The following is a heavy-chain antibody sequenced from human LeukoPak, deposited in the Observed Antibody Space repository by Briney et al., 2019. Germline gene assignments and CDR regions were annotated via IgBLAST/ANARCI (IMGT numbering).Heavy chain of an antibody. CDR3: ARVGAKSSFFDY. CDR1: GFTFSNYY. Sequence: GESLRLSCAASGFTFSNYYMSWVRQAPGKGLEWVSGINWNGGSTGYADSVKGRFTISRDNAKNSLYLQMNSLRAEDTALYYCARVGAKSSFFDYWGQGTLVTVSS. D-gene: IGHD1-26*01. CDR2: INWNGGST. J-gene: IGHJ4*02. V-gene: IGHV3-20*04.